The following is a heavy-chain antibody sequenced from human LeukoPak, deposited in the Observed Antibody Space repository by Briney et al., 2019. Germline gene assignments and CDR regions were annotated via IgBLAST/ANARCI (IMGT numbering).Heavy chain of an antibody. J-gene: IGHJ4*02. CDR2: IYYSGST. D-gene: IGHD6-13*01. Sequence: SETLSLTCTVSGGSISSSSYYWSWIRQPPGKGLEWIGYIYYSGSTNYNPSLKSRVTISVDTSKNQFSLKLSSVTAADTAVYYCARVTPPDGSSWYFDYWGQGTLVTVSS. CDR3: ARVTPPDGSSWYFDY. V-gene: IGHV4-61*01. CDR1: GGSISSSSYY.